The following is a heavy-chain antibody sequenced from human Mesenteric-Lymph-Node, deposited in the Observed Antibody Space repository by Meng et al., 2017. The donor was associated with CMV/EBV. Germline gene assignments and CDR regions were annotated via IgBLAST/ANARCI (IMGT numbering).Heavy chain of an antibody. J-gene: IGHJ4*02. V-gene: IGHV3-48*03. CDR3: ATDTAMVRGY. D-gene: IGHD5-18*01. CDR2: ISRSGVVT. Sequence: GESLKISCVASGFTFSSHEMNWIRQAPGKGPEWISYISRSGVVTYYPDSLKGRFTIFRDNAKNSLYLQVNSLRAEDTAVYYCATDTAMVRGYWGQGTLVTVSS. CDR1: GFTFSSHE.